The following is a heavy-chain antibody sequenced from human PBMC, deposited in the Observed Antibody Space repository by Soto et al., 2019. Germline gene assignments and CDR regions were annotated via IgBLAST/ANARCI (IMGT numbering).Heavy chain of an antibody. V-gene: IGHV3-23*01. CDR1: GFTFSSSA. J-gene: IGHJ5*02. CDR3: AKRSVGSVRTSGWCNWFDP. D-gene: IGHD6-19*01. Sequence: EVRLLESGGGLAQPGGSRRLSCAASGFTFSSSAMNWVRQAPGKGLEGVSSIRVGGGDTFYADTVRGRFTVSREISRNTLYMQMNSLRAEDTAIYCCAKRSVGSVRTSGWCNWFDPWGQGTLVTVSS. CDR2: IRVGGGDT.